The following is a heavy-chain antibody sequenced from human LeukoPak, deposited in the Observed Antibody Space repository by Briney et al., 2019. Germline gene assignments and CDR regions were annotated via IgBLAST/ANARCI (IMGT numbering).Heavy chain of an antibody. CDR1: RFTFSDFW. Sequence: GSLTLSCAASRFTFSDFWMGCVRPAPGEGREWRANVNSDRIWKDYVDSVKDRSTTTRDNGGNSLFLQMSSLRAGDTAVYYCAADTHWVAGDVWGQGTTVTVS. D-gene: IGHD7-27*01. V-gene: IGHV3-7*01. CDR3: AADTHWVAGDV. J-gene: IGHJ6*02. CDR2: VNSDRIWK.